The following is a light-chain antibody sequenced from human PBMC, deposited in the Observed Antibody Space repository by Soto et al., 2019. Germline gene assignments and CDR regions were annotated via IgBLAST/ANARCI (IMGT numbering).Light chain of an antibody. V-gene: IGKV1-27*01. CDR3: QRYNNAPQA. CDR1: QAINKY. CDR2: DVS. J-gene: IGKJ1*01. Sequence: DIQMTQSPSSLSASVGDRVTITCRASQAINKYLAWYQQKPGKVPKLLIYDVSTLQSGVPSRFSGSGFGTDFILTISSLQPEDVATYYCQRYNNAPQAFGQGTKVEI.